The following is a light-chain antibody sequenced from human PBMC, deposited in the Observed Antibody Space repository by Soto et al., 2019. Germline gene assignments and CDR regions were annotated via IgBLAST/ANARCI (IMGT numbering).Light chain of an antibody. CDR1: QGFTNY. CDR3: QKYNTAPYT. CDR2: AAS. J-gene: IGKJ5*01. Sequence: DLQMTQSPSSLSASVGDTFNLTFRASQGFTNYLAWYQQKPGKAPKLLIYAASTLQSGVPPRFSGSGSGTHFTLTISSLQPEDAATYCCQKYNTAPYTFGQGTRPEIK. V-gene: IGKV1-27*01.